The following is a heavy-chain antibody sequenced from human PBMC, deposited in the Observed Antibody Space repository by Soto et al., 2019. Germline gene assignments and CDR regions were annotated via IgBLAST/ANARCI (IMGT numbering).Heavy chain of an antibody. CDR3: ASMPREYSGYDLGY. Sequence: VQLVESGGGLVQPGGSLRLSCAASGFTFSSYSMNWVRQAPGKGLEWVSSISSSSSYIYYADSVKGRFTISRDNAKNSLYLQMNSLRAEDTAVYYCASMPREYSGYDLGYWGQGTLVTVSS. J-gene: IGHJ4*02. CDR1: GFTFSSYS. D-gene: IGHD5-12*01. CDR2: ISSSSSYI. V-gene: IGHV3-21*01.